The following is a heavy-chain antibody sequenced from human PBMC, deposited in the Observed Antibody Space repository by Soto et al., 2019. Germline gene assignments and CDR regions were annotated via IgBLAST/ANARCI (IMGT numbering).Heavy chain of an antibody. D-gene: IGHD3-3*01. CDR3: AKDAFWSGYYTLYYYYGMDV. CDR2: ISGSGGST. J-gene: IGHJ6*02. V-gene: IGHV3-23*01. Sequence: QSGGSLRLSCAASGFTFSSYAMSWVRQAPGKGLEWVSAISGSGGSTYYADSVKGRFTISRDNSKNTLYLQMNSLRAEDTAVYYCAKDAFWSGYYTLYYYYGMDVWGQGTTVTVSS. CDR1: GFTFSSYA.